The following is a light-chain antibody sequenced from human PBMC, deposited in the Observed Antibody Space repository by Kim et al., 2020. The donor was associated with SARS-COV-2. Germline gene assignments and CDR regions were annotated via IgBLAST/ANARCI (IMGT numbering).Light chain of an antibody. Sequence: LSPGERATAACRASQGSGSMLAGSQHKPGQAPRLLIYDASTWAAGFPARFSGSGSGTDFTLTISRLEPEDFAVYYCQHRVNCPPFFGQGTRMEIK. CDR3: QHRVNCPPF. V-gene: IGKV3-11*01. CDR2: DAS. CDR1: QGSGSM. J-gene: IGKJ5*01.